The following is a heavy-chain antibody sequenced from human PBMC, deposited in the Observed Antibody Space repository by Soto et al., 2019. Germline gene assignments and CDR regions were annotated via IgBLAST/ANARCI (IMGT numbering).Heavy chain of an antibody. V-gene: IGHV4-39*01. D-gene: IGHD6-13*01. J-gene: IGHJ2*01. CDR3: ARAGAAAGPRGYFDL. Sequence: LQLQESGPGLVKPSETLSLTCTVSGGSISSSSYYWGWIRQPPGKGLEWIGSIYYSGSTYYNPSLKSRVTISVDTSKNQFSLKLSSVTAADTAVYYCARAGAAAGPRGYFDLWGRGTLVTVSS. CDR1: GGSISSSSYY. CDR2: IYYSGST.